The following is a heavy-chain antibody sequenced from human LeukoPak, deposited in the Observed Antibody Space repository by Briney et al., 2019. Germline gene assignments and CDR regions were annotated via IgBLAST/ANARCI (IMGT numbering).Heavy chain of an antibody. CDR2: IYYSGRT. D-gene: IGHD3-3*01. CDR3: ARDRYDSYPMDV. J-gene: IGHJ6*02. CDR1: GGSISSGDYY. Sequence: SETLSLTCTVSGGSISSGDYYWSWIRQHPGKGLEWIGYIYYSGRTYYNPSLKSRVTISVDTSKNQLSLKLNSVTAADTAVYYCARDRYDSYPMDVWGQGTTVTVSS. V-gene: IGHV4-31*03.